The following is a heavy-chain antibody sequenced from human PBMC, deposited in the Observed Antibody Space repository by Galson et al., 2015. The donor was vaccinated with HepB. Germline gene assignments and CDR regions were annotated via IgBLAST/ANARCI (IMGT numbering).Heavy chain of an antibody. Sequence: SLRLSCAASGFTFGDYAMSWFRQAPGKGLEWVGFIRSKAYGGTTEYAASVKGRFTISRDDSKSIAYLQMNSLKTEDTAVYSDPSLNDSSGYYAGFQHWGQGTLVTVSS. J-gene: IGHJ1*01. CDR2: IRSKAYGGTT. CDR1: GFTFGDYA. CDR3: PSLNDSSGYYAGFQH. V-gene: IGHV3-49*03. D-gene: IGHD3-22*01.